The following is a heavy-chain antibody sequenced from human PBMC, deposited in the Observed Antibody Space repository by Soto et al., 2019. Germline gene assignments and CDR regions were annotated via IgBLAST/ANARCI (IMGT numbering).Heavy chain of an antibody. CDR1: GYTFTSYG. V-gene: IGHV1-18*01. D-gene: IGHD1-26*01. CDR3: ARFTGISKWTFDS. Sequence: QVQLVQSGAEVKKPGASVKVSCRASGYTFTSYGISWVRQAPGQGLEWMGWISAYNDKTTYAQKFQGSLTMTTDTSSNTAYMELRSLRYDDTAVYYCARFTGISKWTFDSWGQGTLVTVSS. J-gene: IGHJ4*02. CDR2: ISAYNDKT.